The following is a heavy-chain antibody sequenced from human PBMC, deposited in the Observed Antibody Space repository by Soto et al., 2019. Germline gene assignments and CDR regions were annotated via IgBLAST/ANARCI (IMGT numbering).Heavy chain of an antibody. Sequence: GESLKISCKGSGYSFTSYWIGWVRQMPGKGLEWMGIIYPGDSDTRYSPSFQGQVTISADKSISTAYLQWSSLKASDTAMYYCARHYCSSTSCYPLYYYYYGMDVWGQGTTVTVSS. CDR1: GYSFTSYW. V-gene: IGHV5-51*01. J-gene: IGHJ6*02. CDR2: IYPGDSDT. D-gene: IGHD2-2*01. CDR3: ARHYCSSTSCYPLYYYYYGMDV.